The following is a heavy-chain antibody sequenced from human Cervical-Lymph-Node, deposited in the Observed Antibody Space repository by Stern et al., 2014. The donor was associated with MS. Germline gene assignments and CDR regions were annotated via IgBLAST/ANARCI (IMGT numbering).Heavy chain of an antibody. V-gene: IGHV3-33*01. D-gene: IGHD3-3*01. J-gene: IGHJ4*02. CDR3: ARDYTRDYDFWSGSPDY. CDR2: IWYDGSNK. CDR1: GFTFSSYG. Sequence: MQLVESGGGVVQPGRSLRLSCAASGFTFSSYGMHWVRQAPGKGLEWVAVIWYDGSNKYYADSVKGRFTISRDNSKNTLYLQMNSLRAEDTAVYYCARDYTRDYDFWSGSPDYWGQGTLVTVSS.